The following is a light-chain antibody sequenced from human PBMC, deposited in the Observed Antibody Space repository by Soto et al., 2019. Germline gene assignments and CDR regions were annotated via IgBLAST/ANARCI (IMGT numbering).Light chain of an antibody. J-gene: IGKJ4*01. CDR3: QQYGSSPLT. Sequence: TLSLSPGERATLSCRASQSVSSNYLAWYQQKPGQAPRLHIYGASSRATGIPDRFSGSGSGTDFTLTISRLEPEDFAVYYGQQYGSSPLTFGGGTKVEIK. CDR2: GAS. CDR1: QSVSSNY. V-gene: IGKV3-20*01.